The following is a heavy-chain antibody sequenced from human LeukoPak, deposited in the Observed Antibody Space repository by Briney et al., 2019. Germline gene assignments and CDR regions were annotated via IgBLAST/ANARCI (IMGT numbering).Heavy chain of an antibody. CDR1: GFTFSNYW. V-gene: IGHV3-74*01. CDR2: ISTDGNTT. J-gene: IGHJ4*02. CDR3: TRDVGFYGSGSYYRD. Sequence: GGSLRLSCAASGFTFSNYWMHWVRQGSGKGLVWVSRISTDGNTTNYADSVKGRFTISRDNAKNTLYPQMGSLTAEDTAVYYCTRDVGFYGSGSYYRDWGQGSLVTVSS. D-gene: IGHD3-10*01.